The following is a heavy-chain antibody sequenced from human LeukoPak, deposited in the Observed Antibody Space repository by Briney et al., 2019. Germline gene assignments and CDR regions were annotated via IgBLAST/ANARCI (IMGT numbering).Heavy chain of an antibody. J-gene: IGHJ6*02. V-gene: IGHV7-4-1*02. CDR2: INTNTGDP. Sequence: ASVKVSCKASGYTFTRYAMNWVRQAPGQGLEWMGWINTNTGDPTYAQGFTGRFVFSLDTSVSTAYLQISSLKAEDTAVYYCARDQGTTDYYYYGMDVWGQGTTVTVSS. D-gene: IGHD4-11*01. CDR3: ARDQGTTDYYYYGMDV. CDR1: GYTFTRYA.